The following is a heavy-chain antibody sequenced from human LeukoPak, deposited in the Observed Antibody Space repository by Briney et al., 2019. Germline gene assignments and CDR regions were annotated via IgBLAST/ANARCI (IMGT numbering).Heavy chain of an antibody. CDR1: GFTFSTYT. Sequence: SRRSLRLSCAASGFTFSTYTMYWVRQAPGKGLDWVALISYDASNKYYADSVKGRFTNSRDNSRNTLYLQMDILRAEDTDVSYCGRGPVYYDSVWGESDGGDWGQGTLVTVSS. CDR3: GRGPVYYDSVWGESDGGD. J-gene: IGHJ4*02. V-gene: IGHV3-30*04. CDR2: ISYDASNK. D-gene: IGHD3-16*01.